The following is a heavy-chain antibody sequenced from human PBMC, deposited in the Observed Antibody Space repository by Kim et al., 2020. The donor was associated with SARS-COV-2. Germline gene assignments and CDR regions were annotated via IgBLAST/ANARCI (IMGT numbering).Heavy chain of an antibody. V-gene: IGHV1-69*13. CDR1: GGTFSSYA. Sequence: SVKVSCKASGGTFSSYAISWVRQAPGQGLEWMGGIIPIFGTANYAQKFQGRVTITADESTSTAYMELSSLRSEDTAVYYCARIDSSGRKGSGAFDIWGQGTMVTVSS. J-gene: IGHJ3*02. D-gene: IGHD3-22*01. CDR2: IIPIFGTA. CDR3: ARIDSSGRKGSGAFDI.